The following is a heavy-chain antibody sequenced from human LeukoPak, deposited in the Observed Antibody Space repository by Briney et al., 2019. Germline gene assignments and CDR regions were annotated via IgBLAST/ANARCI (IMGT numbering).Heavy chain of an antibody. CDR1: GGSFSGYY. CDR2: INHSGST. CDR3: ARGYWGSGY. Sequence: SETLSLTCAVYGGSFSGYYWSWIRQPPGKGLEWIWEINHSGSTNYNPSLKSRVTISVDTSKNQFSLKLSSVTAADTAVYYCARGYWGSGYWGQGTLVTVSS. D-gene: IGHD7-27*01. J-gene: IGHJ4*02. V-gene: IGHV4-34*01.